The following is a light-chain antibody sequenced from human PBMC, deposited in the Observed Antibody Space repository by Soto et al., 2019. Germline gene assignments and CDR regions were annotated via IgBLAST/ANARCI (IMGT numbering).Light chain of an antibody. CDR3: QQLNGYPLT. CDR1: QGISSY. CDR2: TAS. Sequence: DIQLTQSPSFLSASVGDRVTITCRASQGISSYLAWYQQKPGKAPNLLIYTASTLQSGVPSRFSGSGSGTEFTRTISSLQPEEFATDYCQQLNGYPLTFGGGTKVEIK. V-gene: IGKV1-9*01. J-gene: IGKJ4*01.